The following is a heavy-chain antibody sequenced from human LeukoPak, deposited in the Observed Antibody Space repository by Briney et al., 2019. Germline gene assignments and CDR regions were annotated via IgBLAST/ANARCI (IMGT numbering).Heavy chain of an antibody. CDR1: GFTFSSYW. Sequence: GGSLRLSCAASGFTFSSYWMSWVRQAPGKGLEWVANIKQDGSEKYYVDSVKGRFTISRDNSKNTLYLQMNSLRAEDTAVYYCARGSGSSSSWFPFDYWGQGTLVTVSS. CDR3: ARGSGSSSSWFPFDY. V-gene: IGHV3-7*03. CDR2: IKQDGSEK. J-gene: IGHJ4*02. D-gene: IGHD6-6*01.